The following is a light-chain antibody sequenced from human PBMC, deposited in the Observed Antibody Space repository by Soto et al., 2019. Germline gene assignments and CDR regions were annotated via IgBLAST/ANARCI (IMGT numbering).Light chain of an antibody. CDR3: SSYTGTSTRWV. Sequence: QSALTQPASVSGSPGQSITISCTGTSNDVGDYNYVSWYQRHPGKAPKLMIYDVSDRPSGVSNRFSGSKSGNTASLTISGLQAEDEADYYCSSYTGTSTRWVFGGGTKLTVL. J-gene: IGLJ3*02. CDR2: DVS. V-gene: IGLV2-14*03. CDR1: SNDVGDYNY.